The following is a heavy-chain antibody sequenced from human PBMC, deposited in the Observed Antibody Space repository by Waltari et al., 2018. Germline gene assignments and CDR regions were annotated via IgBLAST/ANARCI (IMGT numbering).Heavy chain of an antibody. J-gene: IGHJ4*02. V-gene: IGHV3-73*02. Sequence: EVQLVESGGGLVQPGGSLKLSCAASGFTFSGSAMHWVRQASGKGLEWVGRIRSKANSYATAYAASVKGRFTISRDDSKNTAYLQMNSLKTEDTAVYYCTRPGQWLVPYDYWGQGTLVTVSS. CDR1: GFTFSGSA. D-gene: IGHD6-19*01. CDR3: TRPGQWLVPYDY. CDR2: IRSKANSYAT.